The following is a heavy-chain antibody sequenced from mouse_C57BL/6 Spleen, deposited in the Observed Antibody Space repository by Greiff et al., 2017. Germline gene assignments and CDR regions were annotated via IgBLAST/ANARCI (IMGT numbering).Heavy chain of an antibody. V-gene: IGHV1-82*01. D-gene: IGHD1-1*01. CDR3: ARGGLITTVVATDYFDY. Sequence: VQLQQSGPELVKPGASVKISCKASGYAFSSSWMNWVKQRPGKGLEWIGRIYPGDGDTNYNGKFKGKATLTAGKSSSTAYMQLSSLTSEDSAVSFCARGGLITTVVATDYFDYWGQGTTLTVSS. CDR2: IYPGDGDT. CDR1: GYAFSSSW. J-gene: IGHJ2*01.